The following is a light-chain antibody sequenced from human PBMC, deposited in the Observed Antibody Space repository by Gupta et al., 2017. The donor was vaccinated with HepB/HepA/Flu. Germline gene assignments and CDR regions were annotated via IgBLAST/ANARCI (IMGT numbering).Light chain of an antibody. J-gene: IGKJ2*03. V-gene: IGKV2-28*01. CDR2: LGS. CDR3: MQAIQIPSS. CDR1: QSLLHSNGYNY. Sequence: DSVMTQSPLSLPVTPGEPASISCRSSQSLLHSNGYNYLDWYLQKPGQSPQLLIYLGSNRASGVPDRFSGSGSGTDFTLKISRVEDEDVGVYYCMQAIQIPSSFGQGTKLEIK.